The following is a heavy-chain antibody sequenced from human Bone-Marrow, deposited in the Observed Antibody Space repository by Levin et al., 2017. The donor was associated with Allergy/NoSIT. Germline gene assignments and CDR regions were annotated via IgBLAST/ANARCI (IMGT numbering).Heavy chain of an antibody. CDR1: GFTFSNSW. D-gene: IGHD2-2*01. CDR2: IKGRIDGVTA. V-gene: IGHV3-15*01. Sequence: GESLKISCEASGFTFSNSWMSWVRQAPGRGLEWVGRIKGRIDGVTADYAVPVKGRFSISRDDLKKTLYLQMDSLKTEDTGVYYCTTDGAMVVVPAAIGYWGQGTLVTVSS. CDR3: TTDGAMVVVPAAIGY. J-gene: IGHJ4*02.